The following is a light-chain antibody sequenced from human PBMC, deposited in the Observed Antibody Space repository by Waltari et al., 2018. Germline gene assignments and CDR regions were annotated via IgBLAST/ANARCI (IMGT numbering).Light chain of an antibody. Sequence: EMTQSPSSLSAFVGDTVTITCRASQSISRYLNWYQQKPGKAPKLLIYGISALQSGGPSRFSGSGSGTEFTLTITNLQPDDFATYYCQQTFSTPSYTFGQGTRLDIK. CDR3: QQTFSTPSYT. V-gene: IGKV1-39*01. J-gene: IGKJ2*01. CDR1: QSISRY. CDR2: GIS.